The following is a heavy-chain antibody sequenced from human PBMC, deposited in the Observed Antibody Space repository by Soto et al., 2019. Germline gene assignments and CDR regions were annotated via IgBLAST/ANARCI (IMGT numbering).Heavy chain of an antibody. CDR3: ATDTVELLPIGNAFDI. CDR2: IYYSGST. J-gene: IGHJ3*02. V-gene: IGHV4-31*03. CDR1: GGSISSGGYY. D-gene: IGHD4-17*01. Sequence: SETLSLTCTVSGGSISSGGYYWSWIRQHPGKGLEWIGYIYYSGSTFYNPSLKSRVTISVDTSKNQSSLKLSSVTAADTAVYYCATDTVELLPIGNAFDIWGQGTMVTVSS.